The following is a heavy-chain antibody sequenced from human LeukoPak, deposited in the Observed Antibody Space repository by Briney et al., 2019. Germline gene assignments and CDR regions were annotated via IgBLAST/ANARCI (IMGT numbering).Heavy chain of an antibody. D-gene: IGHD3-10*01. CDR1: GFTFSSYG. CDR2: IRYDGSNK. J-gene: IGHJ6*03. V-gene: IGHV3-30*02. Sequence: GGSLRLSCAASGFTFSSYGMHWVRQAPGKGLEWVAFIRYDGSNKYYADSVKGRFTISRDNSKNTLYLQMNSLRAEDTAVYYCARVGSDYYGSGSYLTIAISVWSNYYYYYMDVWGKGTTVIVSS. CDR3: ARVGSDYYGSGSYLTIAISVWSNYYYYYMDV.